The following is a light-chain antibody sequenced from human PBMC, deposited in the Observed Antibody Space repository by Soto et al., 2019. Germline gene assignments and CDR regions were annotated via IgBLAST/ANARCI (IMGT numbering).Light chain of an antibody. CDR3: VLYMGSGIQV. CDR2: STN. Sequence: QAVVTQEPSFPVSPGGTVTLTCGLSSGSVSTSYYPSWYQQTPGQAPRTLIYSTNTRSSGVPDRFSGSILGNKAALTITGAQADDESDYYCVLYMGSGIQVFGGGTKLTVL. J-gene: IGLJ2*01. V-gene: IGLV8-61*01. CDR1: SGSVSTSYY.